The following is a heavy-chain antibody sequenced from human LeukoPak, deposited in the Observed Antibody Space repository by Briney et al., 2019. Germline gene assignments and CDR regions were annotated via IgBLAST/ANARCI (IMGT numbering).Heavy chain of an antibody. D-gene: IGHD1-14*01. CDR1: GYSISSGYY. CDR2: IYHSGST. V-gene: IGHV4-38-2*02. Sequence: SETLSLTCTVSGYSISSGYYWGWIRQPPGKGLEWLGSIYHSGSTYYNPSLKSRVTISVDTSKNQFSLKLSSVTAADTAVYYCARAPGYYYYYMDVWGKGTTVTISS. J-gene: IGHJ6*03. CDR3: ARAPGYYYYYMDV.